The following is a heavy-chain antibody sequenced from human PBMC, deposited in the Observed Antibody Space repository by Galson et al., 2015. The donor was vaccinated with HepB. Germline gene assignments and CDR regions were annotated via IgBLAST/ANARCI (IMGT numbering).Heavy chain of an antibody. CDR3: ARTLELQGYYYYGMDV. V-gene: IGHV4-34*01. D-gene: IGHD5-24*01. CDR1: GGSFSGYY. J-gene: IGHJ6*02. Sequence: LSLTCAVYGGSFSGYYWSWIRQPPGKGLEWIGEINHSGSTNYNPSLKSRVTISVDTSKNQFSLKLSSVTAADTAVYYCARTLELQGYYYYGMDVWGQGTTVTVSS. CDR2: INHSGST.